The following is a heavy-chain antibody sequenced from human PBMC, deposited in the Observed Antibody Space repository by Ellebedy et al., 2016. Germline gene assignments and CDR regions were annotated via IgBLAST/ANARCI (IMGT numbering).Heavy chain of an antibody. J-gene: IGHJ4*02. CDR2: IWYDGSNK. V-gene: IGHV3-33*01. CDR1: GFTFSSYG. D-gene: IGHD2-2*01. Sequence: GGSLRLXCAASGFTFSSYGMHWVRQAPGKGLEWVAVIWYDGSNKYYADSVKGRFTISRDNSKNTLYLQMNSLRAEDTAVYYCARERAGLRYCSSTSCSSLWGYWGQGTLVTVSS. CDR3: ARERAGLRYCSSTSCSSLWGY.